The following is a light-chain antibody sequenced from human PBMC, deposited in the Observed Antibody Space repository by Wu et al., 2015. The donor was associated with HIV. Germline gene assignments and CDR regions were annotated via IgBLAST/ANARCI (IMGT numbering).Light chain of an antibody. CDR3: QQYNSYWT. CDR2: AAS. J-gene: IGKJ1*01. CDR1: QDIRNS. V-gene: IGKV1-NL1*01. Sequence: DIQMTQSPSSLSASVTDKVTITCRASQDIRNSVAWLQQRPGQAPKLLLYAASTLESGIPSRFSGTGYGTDFTLTISGLQPEDFATYYCQQYNSYWTFGQGTKVEIK.